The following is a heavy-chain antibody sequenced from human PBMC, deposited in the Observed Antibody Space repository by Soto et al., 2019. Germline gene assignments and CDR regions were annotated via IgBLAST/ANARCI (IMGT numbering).Heavy chain of an antibody. CDR3: ARAGEFRFDY. J-gene: IGHJ4*02. D-gene: IGHD3-16*01. V-gene: IGHV3-74*01. Sequence: GGSLRLSCEASGFTFSNSWMHWVRQAPGEGPVWVARMNSDGSTTNHADSVKGRFTISRDNAKNTLYLQMNSLRAEGTAVYYCARAGEFRFDYWGQGTLVTVSS. CDR2: MNSDGSTT. CDR1: GFTFSNSW.